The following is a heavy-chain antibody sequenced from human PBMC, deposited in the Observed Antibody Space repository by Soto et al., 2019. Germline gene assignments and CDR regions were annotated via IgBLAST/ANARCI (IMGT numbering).Heavy chain of an antibody. J-gene: IGHJ5*02. Sequence: PSETLSLTCTVSGGSISSYYWSWIRQPPGKGLEWNGSIYYRGSTYYNPSLKSRVTITVDTSKNQYSLKLSSVTAADTAVYYCARTRAVWFDPWGQGTLVTVSS. CDR1: GGSISSYY. D-gene: IGHD1-1*01. V-gene: IGHV4-59*05. CDR3: ARTRAVWFDP. CDR2: IYYRGST.